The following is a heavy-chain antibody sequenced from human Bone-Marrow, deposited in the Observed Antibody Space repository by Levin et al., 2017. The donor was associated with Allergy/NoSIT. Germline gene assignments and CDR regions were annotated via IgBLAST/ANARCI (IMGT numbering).Heavy chain of an antibody. CDR3: AKDSVGVAGTSYSFDY. V-gene: IGHV3-23*01. Sequence: GASVKVSCAASGFTFSSYAMSWVRQAPGKGLEWVSAISGSGGSTYYADSVKGRFTISRDNSKNTLYLQMNSLRAEDTAVYYCAKDSVGVAGTSYSFDYWGQGTLVTVSS. CDR1: GFTFSSYA. J-gene: IGHJ4*02. CDR2: ISGSGGST. D-gene: IGHD6-19*01.